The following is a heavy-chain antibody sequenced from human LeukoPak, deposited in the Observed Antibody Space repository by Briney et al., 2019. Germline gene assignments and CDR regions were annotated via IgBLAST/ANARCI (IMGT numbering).Heavy chain of an antibody. CDR2: IWFDGSDK. Sequence: GGSLRLSCAASGFTFSSYGMHWVRQAPGKGLEWVAVIWFDGSDKYYADSVKGRFTISRDNSKNTLYLQMNSLRAEDTAVCYCARDGYSGYDFYFDYWGQGSLVTVSS. CDR3: ARDGYSGYDFYFDY. CDR1: GFTFSSYG. D-gene: IGHD5-12*01. V-gene: IGHV3-33*01. J-gene: IGHJ4*02.